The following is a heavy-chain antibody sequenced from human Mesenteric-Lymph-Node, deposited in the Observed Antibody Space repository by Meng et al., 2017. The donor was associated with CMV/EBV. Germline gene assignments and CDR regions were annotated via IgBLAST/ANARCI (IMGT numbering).Heavy chain of an antibody. CDR1: GFTFSSYA. J-gene: IGHJ6*02. CDR2: IYSGGSST. V-gene: IGHV3-23*03. Sequence: GGSLRLSCAAPGFTFSSYAMSWVRQAPGKGLEWVSVIYSGGSSTYYADSVKGRFTITRDNSKNTLYLQMNSLRGEDTAVYYCASRTHDMDVWGQGTTVTVSS. CDR3: ASRTHDMDV. D-gene: IGHD1-14*01.